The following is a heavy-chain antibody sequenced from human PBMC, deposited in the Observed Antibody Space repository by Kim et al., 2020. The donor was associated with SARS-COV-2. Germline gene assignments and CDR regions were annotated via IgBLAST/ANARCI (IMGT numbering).Heavy chain of an antibody. D-gene: IGHD2-2*01. J-gene: IGHJ4*02. V-gene: IGHV4-34*01. CDR3: ARGYPDY. CDR2: HSGST. Sequence: HSGSTNYNPSLKSRVTISVDTSKNQFSLKLSSVTAADTAVYYCARGYPDYWGQGTLVTVSS.